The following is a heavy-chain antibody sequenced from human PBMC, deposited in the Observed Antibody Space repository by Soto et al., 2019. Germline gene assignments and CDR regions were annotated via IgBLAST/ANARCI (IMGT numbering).Heavy chain of an antibody. V-gene: IGHV3-30*18. CDR3: GKGVVVATTDFQH. D-gene: IGHD2-15*01. CDR2: ISYDGSDK. CDR1: GFTFSSYG. J-gene: IGHJ1*01. Sequence: QVQLVESGGGVVQPGRSLRLSCAASGFTFSSYGMHWVRQAPGKGLEWVAVISYDGSDKYYADSVKGRFTISRDNYNNTLYLQMDSLRAEDTAVYYCGKGVVVATTDFQHWGQGTLVTVSS.